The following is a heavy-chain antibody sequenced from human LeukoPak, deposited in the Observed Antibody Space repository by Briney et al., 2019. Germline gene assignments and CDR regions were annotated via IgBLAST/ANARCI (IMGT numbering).Heavy chain of an antibody. Sequence: GGSLRLSCAASGFTFSSYSMNWVRQAPGKGLEWVAIVSNDGSNKYYADSVKGRFTISRDNSKNTLYLQMSSLRDEDTAVYYCARDLGLGRGWYGGDYWGQGTLVTVSS. D-gene: IGHD6-19*01. V-gene: IGHV3-30-3*01. CDR3: ARDLGLGRGWYGGDY. J-gene: IGHJ4*02. CDR2: VSNDGSNK. CDR1: GFTFSSYS.